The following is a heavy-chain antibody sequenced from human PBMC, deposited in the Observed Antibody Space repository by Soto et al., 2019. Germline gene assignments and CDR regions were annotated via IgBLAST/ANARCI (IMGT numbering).Heavy chain of an antibody. J-gene: IGHJ3*02. CDR2: IKRDGSGG. D-gene: IGHD3-10*01. Sequence: EVQLVESGGGLVQPGGSLRLSCAASGFSFSNYWMTWVRQAPGKGLEWVANIKRDGSGGSYLDSVRGRFTVSRDNAKNSLYMQMDSLRAEDTALYYCARDVSPGSRSLYLDAFAIWGEGTMVTVSS. V-gene: IGHV3-7*05. CDR3: ARDVSPGSRSLYLDAFAI. CDR1: GFSFSNYW.